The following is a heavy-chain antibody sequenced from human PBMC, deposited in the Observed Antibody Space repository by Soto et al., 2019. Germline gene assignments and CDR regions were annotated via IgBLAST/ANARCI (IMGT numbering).Heavy chain of an antibody. Sequence: ASVKVSCKASGGTFSSYAISWVRQAPGQGLEWMGGIIPIFGTANYAQKFQGRVTITADESTSTAYMELSSLRSEDTAVYYCARDLSAYYYDSSGYLFDYWGHGTLVTVSS. D-gene: IGHD3-22*01. J-gene: IGHJ4*01. CDR2: IIPIFGTA. CDR3: ARDLSAYYYDSSGYLFDY. V-gene: IGHV1-69*13. CDR1: GGTFSSYA.